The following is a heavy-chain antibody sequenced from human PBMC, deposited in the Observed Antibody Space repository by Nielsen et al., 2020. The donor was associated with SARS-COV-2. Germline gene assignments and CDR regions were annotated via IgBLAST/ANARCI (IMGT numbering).Heavy chain of an antibody. J-gene: IGHJ4*02. CDR3: VRSGGGYWDY. V-gene: IGHV3-74*01. CDR2: IKNDGSTT. Sequence: LKISCAASGFMFNSYWMHWVRQPPGKAPEWVARIKNDGSTTSVADSVKGRFSISRDNAKTTVYLQMNSLRGEDTAVYYCVRSGGGYWDYWGQGTLVTVSS. D-gene: IGHD2-15*01. CDR1: GFMFNSYW.